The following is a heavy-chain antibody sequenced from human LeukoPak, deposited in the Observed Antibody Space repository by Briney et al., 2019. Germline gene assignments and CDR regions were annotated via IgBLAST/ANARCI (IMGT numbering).Heavy chain of an antibody. CDR2: IYSGRST. V-gene: IGHV3-66*02. D-gene: IGHD2-15*01. CDR1: GFTVSIYY. J-gene: IGHJ6*03. CDR3: ARGPPQDRIYYYYMDV. Sequence: GGSPRLSCAASGFTVSIYYMSWVRQAPGKGLEWVSTIYSGRSTYYPDSLKGRFTISRDDSKNTVYLQMNSLRGEDTAVYYCARGPPQDRIYYYYMDVWGKGTTVTVSS.